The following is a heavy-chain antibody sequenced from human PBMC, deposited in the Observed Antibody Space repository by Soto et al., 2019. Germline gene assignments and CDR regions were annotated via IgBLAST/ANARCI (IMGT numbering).Heavy chain of an antibody. D-gene: IGHD1-1*01. V-gene: IGHV3-74*01. CDR2: IDPDGTTA. CDR1: GFDSSYYW. Sequence: GGSLRLSCALSGFDSSYYWIQWFRQSPGKGLEWVSRIDPDGTTANYADSVKGRFSVSRDNAKKTIYLQMNSLTADDTALYYCARGPRPSSAGTGAYWGQGTLVTVSS. CDR3: ARGPRPSSAGTGAY. J-gene: IGHJ1*01.